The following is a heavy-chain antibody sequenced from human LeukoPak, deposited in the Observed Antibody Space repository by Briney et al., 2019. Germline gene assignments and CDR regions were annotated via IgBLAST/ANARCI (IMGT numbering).Heavy chain of an antibody. Sequence: GRSLRLSCAASGFTFSSYGMHSVRQAPGKGLEWVAVIWYDGSNKYYADSVKGRLTISRDNSKNTLYLQMNSLRAEDTAVYYCAKGAVAGNFAEYFQHWGQGTLVTVSS. CDR2: IWYDGSNK. CDR3: AKGAVAGNFAEYFQH. J-gene: IGHJ1*01. V-gene: IGHV3-33*06. D-gene: IGHD6-19*01. CDR1: GFTFSSYG.